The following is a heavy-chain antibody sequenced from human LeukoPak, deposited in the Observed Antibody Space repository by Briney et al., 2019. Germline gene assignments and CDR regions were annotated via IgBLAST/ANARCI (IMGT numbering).Heavy chain of an antibody. D-gene: IGHD6-13*01. CDR2: ISSSGSTI. J-gene: IGHJ4*02. CDR1: GFTFSSYE. V-gene: IGHV3-48*03. Sequence: GGSLRLSCAASGFTFSSYEMNWVRQAPGKGLEWVSYISSSGSTIYYADSVKGGFTISRDNAKNSLYLQMNSLRAEDTAVYYCARDLLLFSGSLPFDYWGQGTLVTVSS. CDR3: ARDLLLFSGSLPFDY.